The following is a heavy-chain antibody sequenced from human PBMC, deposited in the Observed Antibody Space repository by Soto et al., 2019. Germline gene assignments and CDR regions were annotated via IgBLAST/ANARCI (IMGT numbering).Heavy chain of an antibody. CDR3: AKEKGTGSDPNGAYDV. CDR1: GFTFKDCA. CDR2: IFNDAGNE. V-gene: IGHV3-33*06. J-gene: IGHJ3*01. D-gene: IGHD2-8*02. Sequence: QVQLVESGGDVVQPGRSLRLSCAASGFTFKDCAMHWVRQAPGKGLEWVSIIFNDAGNEYYTESVKGRFTICRDNSKNTLYLQMNSLRDEDTAVYYCAKEKGTGSDPNGAYDVWGRGTRVTVSS.